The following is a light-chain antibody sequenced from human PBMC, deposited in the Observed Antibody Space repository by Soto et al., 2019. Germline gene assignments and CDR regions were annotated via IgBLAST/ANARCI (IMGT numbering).Light chain of an antibody. CDR2: EDS. CDR3: YSTDSSGNHRV. Sequence: SYELTQPPSVSVSPGQTARITCSGDALPKKYAYWYQQKSGQVPVLVISEDSKRPSGIPERFSGSSSGTMATLTISGAQVEDEDDYYCYSTDSSGNHRVFGGGTNLTVL. CDR1: ALPKKY. J-gene: IGLJ2*01. V-gene: IGLV3-10*03.